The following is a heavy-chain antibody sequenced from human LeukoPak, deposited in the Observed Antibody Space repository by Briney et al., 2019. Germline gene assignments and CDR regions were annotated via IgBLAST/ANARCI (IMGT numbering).Heavy chain of an antibody. CDR1: GLTVSSNY. CDR2: IYRGGST. V-gene: IGHV3-66*02. CDR3: ARDGTSYYYMDV. Sequence: PGGSLRLSCAASGLTVSSNYMSWVRQAPGKGLEWVSVIYRGGSTYYADSVKGRFTISRGNSKNTLYLQMNSLRAEDTAVYYCARDGTSYYYMDVWGKGTTVIVSS. D-gene: IGHD4/OR15-4a*01. J-gene: IGHJ6*03.